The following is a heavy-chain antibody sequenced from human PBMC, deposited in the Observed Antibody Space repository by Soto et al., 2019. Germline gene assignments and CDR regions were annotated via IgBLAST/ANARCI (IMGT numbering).Heavy chain of an antibody. CDR2: INAGNGNT. D-gene: IGHD2-15*01. V-gene: IGHV1-3*01. Sequence: CKGSGYAFTSYVMHCVRHANEQRLEWMGWINAGNGNTKYSQKFQGRVTITRDTSASTAYMELSSLRSEDTAVYYCARGGSYCSGGSCYRNYFDYWGQGTLVTVSS. CDR1: GYAFTSYV. CDR3: ARGGSYCSGGSCYRNYFDY. J-gene: IGHJ4*02.